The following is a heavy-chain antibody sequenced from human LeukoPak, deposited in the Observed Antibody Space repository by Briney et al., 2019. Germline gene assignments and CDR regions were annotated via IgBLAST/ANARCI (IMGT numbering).Heavy chain of an antibody. CDR2: IIPILGIA. Sequence: ASVKVSCKASGGTFSSYAISWVRQAPGQGLEWMGWIIPILGIANYAQKFQGRVTITADKSTSPAYMELTSLRAEYTAVYYCARLGTTVTTAYWGQGTLVTVSS. V-gene: IGHV1-69*10. D-gene: IGHD4-17*01. J-gene: IGHJ4*02. CDR1: GGTFSSYA. CDR3: ARLGTTVTTAY.